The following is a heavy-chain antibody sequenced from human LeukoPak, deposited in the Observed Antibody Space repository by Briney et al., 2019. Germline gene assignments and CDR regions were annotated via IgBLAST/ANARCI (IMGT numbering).Heavy chain of an antibody. CDR3: AKNLRTSVAGFEY. D-gene: IGHD6-19*01. CDR2: IKQDGSEK. Sequence: GGSLRLSCAASGFTFSSYWMSWVRQAPGKGLEWVANIKQDGSEKCYVDSVKGRFTISRDNAKNSLYLQMNRLRAEDTAVYYCAKNLRTSVAGFEYWGQGTLVTVSS. CDR1: GFTFSSYW. J-gene: IGHJ4*02. V-gene: IGHV3-7*03.